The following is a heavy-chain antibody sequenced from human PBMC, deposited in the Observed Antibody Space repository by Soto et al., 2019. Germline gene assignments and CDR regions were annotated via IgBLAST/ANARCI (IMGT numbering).Heavy chain of an antibody. Sequence: QVQLVQSGAEVKKPGSSVKVSCKASGGTFGSQGIAWVRQAPGQGLEWMGEFIAMLGTPTYAKKVQGRATISADESLTSSYLELRSLRSEDTGVYFCARGAMANFDYWGQGTVVTVSS. V-gene: IGHV1-69*01. CDR1: GGTFGSQG. CDR3: ARGAMANFDY. J-gene: IGHJ4*02. D-gene: IGHD5-18*01. CDR2: FIAMLGTP.